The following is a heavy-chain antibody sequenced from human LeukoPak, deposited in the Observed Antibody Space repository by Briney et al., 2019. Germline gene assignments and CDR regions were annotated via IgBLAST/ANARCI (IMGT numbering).Heavy chain of an antibody. Sequence: ASVKVSCKASGYTFTGYYMHWVRQAPGQGLEWMGWINPNSGGINYAQKFQGRVTMTRDTSISTAYMELSRLRSDDTAVYYCARGLYGDYWFDPWGQGTLVTVSS. CDR1: GYTFTGYY. CDR2: INPNSGGI. CDR3: ARGLYGDYWFDP. D-gene: IGHD4-17*01. J-gene: IGHJ5*02. V-gene: IGHV1-2*02.